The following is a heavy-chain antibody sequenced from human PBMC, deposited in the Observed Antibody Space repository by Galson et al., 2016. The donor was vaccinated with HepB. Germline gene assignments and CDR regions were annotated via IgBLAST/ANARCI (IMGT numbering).Heavy chain of an antibody. Sequence: SLRLSCAASGLTFHTHGMTWVRQAPGKGLEWVSSLTYSGEYTSYADSVKGRFTISRDNSKNTVYLQMNSLRAEDAAIYYCAKAFRASTTYYNVVGSFDFWGQGTLVTVSS. J-gene: IGHJ4*02. CDR2: LTYSGEYT. D-gene: IGHD3-10*01. CDR1: GLTFHTHG. V-gene: IGHV3-23*01. CDR3: AKAFRASTTYYNVVGSFDF.